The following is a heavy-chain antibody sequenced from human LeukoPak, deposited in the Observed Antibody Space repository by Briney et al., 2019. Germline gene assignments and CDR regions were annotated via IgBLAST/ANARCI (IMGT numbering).Heavy chain of an antibody. D-gene: IGHD3-22*01. CDR2: IYYSGST. V-gene: IGHV4-59*01. J-gene: IGHJ5*02. Sequence: SETLSLTCTVSGGSISSYYWSWIRQPPGKGLECIGYIYYSGSTNYNPSLKSRVTISVDTSKNQFSLKLSSVTAADTAVYYCARGNYYDPDWFDPWGQGTLVTVSS. CDR1: GGSISSYY. CDR3: ARGNYYDPDWFDP.